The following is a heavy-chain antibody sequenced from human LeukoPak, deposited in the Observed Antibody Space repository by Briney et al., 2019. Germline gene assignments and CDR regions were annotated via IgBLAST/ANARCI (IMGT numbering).Heavy chain of an antibody. J-gene: IGHJ6*03. CDR1: GYTFTGYY. D-gene: IGHD6-19*01. CDR2: INPNSGGT. Sequence: ASVKVSCKASGYTFTGYYMHWVRQAPGQGLEWMGWINPNSGGTNYAQKFQGRVTMTRDTSISTAYMELSRLRSDDTAVYYCARVAVAGTLEYYYYYYMDVWGKGTTVTISS. CDR3: ARVAVAGTLEYYYYYYMDV. V-gene: IGHV1-2*02.